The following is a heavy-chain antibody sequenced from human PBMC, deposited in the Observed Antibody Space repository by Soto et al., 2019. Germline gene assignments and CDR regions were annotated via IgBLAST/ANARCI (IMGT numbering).Heavy chain of an antibody. CDR1: GYTFTSYG. CDR2: ISAYNGNT. CDR3: ARDKGFGALLV. J-gene: IGHJ1*01. D-gene: IGHD3-10*01. Sequence: QVQLVQSGAEVKKPGASVKVSCKASGYTFTSYGISWVRQAPGQGLEWMGWISAYNGNTNYAQKLQGRATMTTDTSTSPAHMALRGLRPADTAVYSCARDKGFGALLVWGQGTLVTVSA. V-gene: IGHV1-18*01.